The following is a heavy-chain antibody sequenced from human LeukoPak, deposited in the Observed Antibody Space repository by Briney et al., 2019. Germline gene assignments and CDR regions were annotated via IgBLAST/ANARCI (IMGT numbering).Heavy chain of an antibody. V-gene: IGHV3-48*02. CDR1: GFTFSSYA. CDR3: ARGLPAVDY. CDR2: ISSGSSAI. J-gene: IGHJ4*02. Sequence: GGSLRLSCVASGFTFSSYAMNWVRQAPGKGLEWVSYISSGSSAIYYADSVKGRFTISRDNAKNSLYMQMTSLREEESAVYYCARGLPAVDYWGQGTLVTVSS. D-gene: IGHD2-2*01.